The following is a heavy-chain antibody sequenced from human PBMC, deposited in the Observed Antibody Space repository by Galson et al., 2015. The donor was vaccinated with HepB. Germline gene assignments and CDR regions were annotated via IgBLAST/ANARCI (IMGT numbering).Heavy chain of an antibody. CDR1: GFTFSSYS. CDR3: ARDHLWAFET. D-gene: IGHD3-3*02. J-gene: IGHJ3*02. Sequence: SLRLSCAASGFTFSSYSMNWVRQAPGKGLEWVSYISSSGSTIYYADSVKGRFTMSRDDAKNSLFLQMNSLRVEDTAVYYCARDHLWAFETWGQGTTVTVSS. CDR2: ISSSGSTI. V-gene: IGHV3-48*01.